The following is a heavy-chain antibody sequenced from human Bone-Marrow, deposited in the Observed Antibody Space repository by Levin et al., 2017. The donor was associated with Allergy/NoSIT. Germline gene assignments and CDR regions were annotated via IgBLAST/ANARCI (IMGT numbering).Heavy chain of an antibody. J-gene: IGHJ4*02. Sequence: GGSLRLSCAASGFTFSSYGMHWVRQAPGKGLEWVAVIWYDGSNKYYADSVKGRFTISRDNSKNTLYLQMNSLRAEDTAVYYCARDHATWISFFDYWGQGTLVTVSS. D-gene: IGHD5-12*01. CDR2: IWYDGSNK. V-gene: IGHV3-33*01. CDR1: GFTFSSYG. CDR3: ARDHATWISFFDY.